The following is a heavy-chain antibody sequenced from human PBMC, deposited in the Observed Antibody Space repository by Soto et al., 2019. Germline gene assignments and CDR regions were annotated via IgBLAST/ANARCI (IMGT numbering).Heavy chain of an antibody. Sequence: ASVKVSCKVSGYTLTELSMHWVRQAPGKGLEWMGGFDPEDGVTIYAQKFQGRVTMTEDTSTDTAYMELSSLRSEDTAVYYCATAVPRSGKGYFDYWGQGTLVTVSS. CDR1: GYTLTELS. CDR2: FDPEDGVT. J-gene: IGHJ4*02. CDR3: ATAVPRSGKGYFDY. V-gene: IGHV1-24*01. D-gene: IGHD3-10*01.